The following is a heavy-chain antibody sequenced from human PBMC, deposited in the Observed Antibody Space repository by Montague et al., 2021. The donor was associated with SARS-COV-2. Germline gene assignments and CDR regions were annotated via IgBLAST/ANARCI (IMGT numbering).Heavy chain of an antibody. CDR3: ARRGLGYCSGGSCPNAFDI. Sequence: CAISGDSVSSNNAAWNWIRQSPSRGLEWLGRTYYRSKWYNDYAVSVKSRITINPDTSKNQFSLQLNSVTAEDTAVYYCARRGLGYCSGGSCPNAFDIWGQGTMVTVSS. V-gene: IGHV6-1*01. CDR2: TYYRSKWYN. J-gene: IGHJ3*02. D-gene: IGHD2-15*01. CDR1: GDSVSSNNAA.